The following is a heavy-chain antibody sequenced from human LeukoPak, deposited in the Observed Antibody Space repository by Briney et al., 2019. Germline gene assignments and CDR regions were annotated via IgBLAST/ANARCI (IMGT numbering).Heavy chain of an antibody. Sequence: PGGSLRLSCAASGFTVSSNYMSWVRQAPGKGLEWVSVIYSGGSTYYADSVKGRFTISRDNSKNTLSHQMNSLRAEDTAMYYCARLTGEFGYYFDYWGQGTLVTVSS. CDR3: ARLTGEFGYYFDY. J-gene: IGHJ4*02. D-gene: IGHD7-27*01. CDR2: IYSGGST. V-gene: IGHV3-66*02. CDR1: GFTVSSNY.